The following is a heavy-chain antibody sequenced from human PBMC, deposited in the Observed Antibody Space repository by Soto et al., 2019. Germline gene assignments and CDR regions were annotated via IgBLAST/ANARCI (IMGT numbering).Heavy chain of an antibody. J-gene: IGHJ4*02. Sequence: QLQLQESGSGLVKPSQNLSLACAVSGGSISSGGYYWSWIRQPPGKGLELIGYISHSGSTYYNPARKSRVTISVDRSKNQFSLKLSSVTAADTAVYYFARGGLLPDYWGQGNLVTVSS. D-gene: IGHD6-19*01. V-gene: IGHV4-30-2*01. CDR1: GGSISSGGYY. CDR2: ISHSGST. CDR3: ARGGLLPDY.